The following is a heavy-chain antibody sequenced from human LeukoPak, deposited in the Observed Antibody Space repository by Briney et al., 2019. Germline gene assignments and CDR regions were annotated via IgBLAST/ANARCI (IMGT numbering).Heavy chain of an antibody. CDR1: GFTFSSYA. CDR3: AKDRVVGATRPYYFDY. D-gene: IGHD1-26*01. V-gene: IGHV3-23*01. J-gene: IGHJ4*02. CDR2: ISASGYST. Sequence: PGGSLRLSCAASGFTFSSYAMSWVRQAPGKGLEWVSAISASGYSTYYADSVKGRFTISRDNSKNTLYLQMNSLRAEDTAVYYCAKDRVVGATRPYYFDYWGQGTLVTVSS.